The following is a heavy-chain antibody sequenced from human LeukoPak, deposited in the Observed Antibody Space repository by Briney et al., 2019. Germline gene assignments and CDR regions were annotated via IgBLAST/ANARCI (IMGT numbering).Heavy chain of an antibody. CDR1: ALTFTTSE. V-gene: IGHV3-30*02. Sequence: GGSLRLSCAAAALTFTTSEFHWVRRAPGKGLEWLAFISRDGYTQFYPDSVKGRFTISRDNSKNTLYLLMNSLRSEDTAVYYCAKDHMWGFDSWGQGTLVTVSS. D-gene: IGHD3-16*01. CDR2: ISRDGYTQ. CDR3: AKDHMWGFDS. J-gene: IGHJ4*02.